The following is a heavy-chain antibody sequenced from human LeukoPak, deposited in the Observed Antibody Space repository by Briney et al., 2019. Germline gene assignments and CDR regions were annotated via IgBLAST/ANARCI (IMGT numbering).Heavy chain of an antibody. CDR3: ARVRDGSRLDY. V-gene: IGHV4-39*07. D-gene: IGHD1-26*01. Sequence: SETLSLTCTVSGVSISSSSYYWGWIRQPPGKGLEWIGSIYHSGSTNRNPSLKSRVTISADKSKNQFSLNLSSVTVADTAVYYCARVRDGSRLDYWGQGTLVTVSS. CDR2: IYHSGST. CDR1: GVSISSSSYY. J-gene: IGHJ4*02.